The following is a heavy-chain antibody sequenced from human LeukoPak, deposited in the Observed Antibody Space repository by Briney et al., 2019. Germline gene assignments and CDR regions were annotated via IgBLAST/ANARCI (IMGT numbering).Heavy chain of an antibody. CDR1: GFTFDDYA. J-gene: IGHJ6*03. CDR2: ISWNSGSI. V-gene: IGHV3-9*01. Sequence: SLRLSCAASGFTFDDYAMHWVRQAPGKGLEWVSGISWNSGSIGYADSVKGRFTISRDNARNSLYLQMNSLRAEDTALYYCARDGDTVLTRGYYYYMDVWGKGTTVTVSS. D-gene: IGHD4-23*01. CDR3: ARDGDTVLTRGYYYYMDV.